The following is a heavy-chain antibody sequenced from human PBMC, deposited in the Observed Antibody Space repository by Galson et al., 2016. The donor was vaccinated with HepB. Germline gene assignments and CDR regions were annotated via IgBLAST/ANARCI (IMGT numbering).Heavy chain of an antibody. D-gene: IGHD2-15*01. CDR2: TSYDGDNK. CDR1: GFAFSTYA. V-gene: IGHV3-30-3*01. J-gene: IGHJ4*02. Sequence: SLRLSCAASGFAFSTYALHWVRQAPGKGLEWVALTSYDGDNKKYADSVRGRFTISRDNSKNTLYLQMNSLSAEETDEYYCGGDQSYCSGGTGYSGGPVGYWGQGTLVTASS. CDR3: GGDQSYCSGGTGYSGGPVGY.